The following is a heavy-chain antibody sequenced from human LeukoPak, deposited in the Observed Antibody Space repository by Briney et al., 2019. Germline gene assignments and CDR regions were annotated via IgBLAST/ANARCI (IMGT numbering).Heavy chain of an antibody. CDR2: IYYSGST. V-gene: IGHV4-39*01. CDR1: GGSISSSSYY. J-gene: IGHJ5*02. CDR3: ARHGPRAEVVPAAIISSAYNWFDP. Sequence: SETLSLTCTVSGGSISSSSYYWGWIRQPPGKGLEWIGSIYYSGSTNYNPSLKSRVTISVDTSKNQFSLKLSSVTAADTAVYYCARHGPRAEVVPAAIISSAYNWFDPWGQGTLVTVSS. D-gene: IGHD2-2*01.